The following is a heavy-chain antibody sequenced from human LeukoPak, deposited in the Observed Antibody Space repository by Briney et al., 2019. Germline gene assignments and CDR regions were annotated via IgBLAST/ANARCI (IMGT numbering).Heavy chain of an antibody. CDR1: GGTFSSYA. CDR3: ARGYSYGTNDY. V-gene: IGHV1-69*05. Sequence: ASVKVSCKASGGTFSSYAISWVRQAPGQGLEWMGGIIPIFGTANYAQKFLGRVTITTDESTSTAYMELSSLRSEDTAVYYCARGYSYGTNDYWGQGTLVTVSS. D-gene: IGHD5-18*01. CDR2: IIPIFGTA. J-gene: IGHJ4*02.